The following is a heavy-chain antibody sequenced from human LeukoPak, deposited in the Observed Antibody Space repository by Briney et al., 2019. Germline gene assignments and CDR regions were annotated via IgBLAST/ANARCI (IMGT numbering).Heavy chain of an antibody. CDR2: MNPNSGNT. Sequence: SAVPVSCMASVYTFTSYDINWVRQATAPGLEWMGWMNPNSGNTGYAQKFPGRVTMNRNTSLSTAYMELSTLRSEDTAVYYCLRGSLRGMVLYNYWGQGTLVTVSS. CDR1: VYTFTSYD. V-gene: IGHV1-8*01. J-gene: IGHJ4*02. D-gene: IGHD3-16*01. CDR3: LRGSLRGMVLYNY.